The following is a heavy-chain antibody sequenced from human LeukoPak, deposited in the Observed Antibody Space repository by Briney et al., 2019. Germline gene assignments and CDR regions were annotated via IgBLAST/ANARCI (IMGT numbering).Heavy chain of an antibody. J-gene: IGHJ4*02. D-gene: IGHD3-9*01. CDR3: ARGALRYSDY. CDR1: GFTFSSYT. CDR2: ISSSSRAI. Sequence: GGSLRLSCAASGFTFSSYTMNWVRQAPGKGLERVSYISSSSRAIYYAASVKGRFTISRENAKNSLYLQMNSLRDEDTAVYYCARGALRYSDYWGQGTLVTVSS. V-gene: IGHV3-48*02.